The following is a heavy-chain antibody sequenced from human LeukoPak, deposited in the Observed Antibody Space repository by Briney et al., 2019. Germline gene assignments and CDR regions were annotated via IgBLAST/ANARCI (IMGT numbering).Heavy chain of an antibody. V-gene: IGHV3-23*01. Sequence: AGGSLRLSCAASGFTFSSYAMSWVRQAPGKGLEWVSAISDSGGSTYDAVSVKGRFTISRDNSKNTLYLQMNSLRAEDTAVYYCAKDTSIGRYCTNGVCSPFDYWGQGTLVTVSS. J-gene: IGHJ4*02. CDR1: GFTFSSYA. CDR3: AKDTSIGRYCTNGVCSPFDY. CDR2: ISDSGGST. D-gene: IGHD2-8*01.